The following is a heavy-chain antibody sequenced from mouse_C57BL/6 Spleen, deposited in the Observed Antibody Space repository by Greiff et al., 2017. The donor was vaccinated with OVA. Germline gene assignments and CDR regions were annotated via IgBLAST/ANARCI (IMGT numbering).Heavy chain of an antibody. V-gene: IGHV1-69*01. CDR1: GYTFTSYW. CDR2: IDPSDSYT. CDR3: ARGGTNGSTYFDY. Sequence: QVQLQQPGAELVKPGASVKVSCKASGYTFTSYWMHWVKQRPGQGLEWIGEIDPSDSYTNYNQKFKGKSTLTVDKSSSTAYMQLSSLTSEDSAVYYCARGGTNGSTYFDYWGQGTTLTVSS. J-gene: IGHJ2*01. D-gene: IGHD1-1*01.